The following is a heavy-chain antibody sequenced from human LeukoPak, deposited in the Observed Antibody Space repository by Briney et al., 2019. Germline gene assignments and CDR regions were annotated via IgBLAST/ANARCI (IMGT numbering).Heavy chain of an antibody. CDR2: MNPNSGNT. V-gene: IGHV1-8*03. CDR3: ARGPEKSKGAFDI. CDR1: GYTFTSYD. J-gene: IGHJ3*02. Sequence: ASVKVSCKASGYTFTSYDINWVRQATGQGLEWMGWMNPNSGNTGYAQKFQGRVTITRNTSISTAYMELSSLRSEDTAVYYCARGPEKSKGAFDIWGQGTMVTVSS.